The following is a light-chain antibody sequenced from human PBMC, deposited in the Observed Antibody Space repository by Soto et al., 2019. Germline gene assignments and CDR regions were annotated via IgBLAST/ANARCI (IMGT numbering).Light chain of an antibody. CDR1: QSISSW. J-gene: IGKJ1*01. V-gene: IGKV1-5*03. CDR3: QQYDSYSWT. CDR2: QAS. Sequence: DIQMTQSPSTLSAFVGDRVTITCWASQSISSWLAWYQQKPGKAPKLLVYQASTLESGVPLRFSGSGSGTEFTLTINSLQSDDFATYYCQQYDSYSWTFGQGTKVE.